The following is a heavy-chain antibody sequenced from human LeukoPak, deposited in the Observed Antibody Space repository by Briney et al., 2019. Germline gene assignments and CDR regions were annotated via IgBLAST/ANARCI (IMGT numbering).Heavy chain of an antibody. J-gene: IGHJ4*02. V-gene: IGHV4-38-2*02. CDR3: ARDQSAYSSGWYSNFDY. D-gene: IGHD6-19*01. Sequence: PSETLSLTCAVSGYSISSGYYWGWIRQPPGKGLEWIGSIYHSGSTYYNPSLKSRVTILVDTSKNQFSLKLSSVTAADTAVYYCARDQSAYSSGWYSNFDYWGQGTLVTVSS. CDR2: IYHSGST. CDR1: GYSISSGYY.